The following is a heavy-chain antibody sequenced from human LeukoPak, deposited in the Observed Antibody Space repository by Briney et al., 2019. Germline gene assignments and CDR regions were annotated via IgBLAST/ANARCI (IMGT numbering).Heavy chain of an antibody. D-gene: IGHD2-2*02. V-gene: IGHV4-34*01. CDR1: GGSFSGYY. CDR3: ARGGRDTVVVPAAIRLRDAFDI. J-gene: IGHJ3*02. CDR2: INHSGST. Sequence: PSETLSLTCAVYGGSFSGYYWSWIRQPPEKGLEWIGEINHSGSTNYNPSLKSRVTISVDTSKNQFSLKLSSVTAADTAVYYCARGGRDTVVVPAAIRLRDAFDIWGQGTMVTVSS.